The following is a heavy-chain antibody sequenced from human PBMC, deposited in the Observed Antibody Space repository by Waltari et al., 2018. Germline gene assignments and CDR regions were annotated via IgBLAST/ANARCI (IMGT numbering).Heavy chain of an antibody. Sequence: QVQLQESGPGLVKPSETLYLTCAVSGYSISSGYYWGGIRQPPGKGREWIGSIYHSGCTYSNPSLKSRVTMTTDTSTSTAYMELRSLRSDDTAVYYCARPNAFWSDSKLWGQGTMVTVSS. D-gene: IGHD3-3*01. V-gene: IGHV4-38-2*01. J-gene: IGHJ3*01. CDR1: GYSISSGYY. CDR2: IYHSGCT. CDR3: ARPNAFWSDSKL.